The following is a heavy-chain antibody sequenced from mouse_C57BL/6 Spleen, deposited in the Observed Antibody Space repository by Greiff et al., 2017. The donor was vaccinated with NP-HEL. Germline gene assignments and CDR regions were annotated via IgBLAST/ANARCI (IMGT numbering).Heavy chain of an antibody. CDR1: GYAFTNYL. CDR3: ESSGTWTDY. D-gene: IGHD3-2*02. V-gene: IGHV1-54*01. J-gene: IGHJ2*01. Sequence: QVQLQQSGAELVRPGTSVKVSCKAPGYAFTNYLLDWVKQTSGQGVEWIGVINPGSDGTIYNEKFKGKATLTADKSSSTAYKQLRSLTSEDSAVYFCESSGTWTDYCGQGATLTVSS. CDR2: INPGSDGT.